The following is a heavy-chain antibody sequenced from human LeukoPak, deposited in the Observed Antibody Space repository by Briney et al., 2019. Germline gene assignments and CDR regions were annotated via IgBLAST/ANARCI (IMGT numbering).Heavy chain of an antibody. V-gene: IGHV1-18*01. Sequence: GASVKVSCKASGYTFTSYGISWVRQAPGQGLEWMGWISAYNGNTNYAQKLQGRVTMTTDTSTSTAYMELRSLRSDDTAVYYCARDRGEGRWELLPWYYYYMDVWGKGTTVTVSS. CDR2: ISAYNGNT. CDR3: ARDRGEGRWELLPWYYYYMDV. CDR1: GYTFTSYG. D-gene: IGHD1-26*01. J-gene: IGHJ6*03.